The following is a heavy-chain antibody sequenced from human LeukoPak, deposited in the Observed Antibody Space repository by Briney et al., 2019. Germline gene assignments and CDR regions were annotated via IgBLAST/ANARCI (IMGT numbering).Heavy chain of an antibody. J-gene: IGHJ6*02. D-gene: IGHD3-22*01. V-gene: IGHV1-2*06. CDR2: INPSSGDT. CDR1: GYTFTGYY. CDR3: AREPPYYYDSSGYHSQDGMDV. Sequence: ASVKVSRKASGYTFTGYYVHWVRQAPGQGLEWMGRINPSSGDTNYAQKFQGRVTMTRDTSISTAYMELSRLRSDDTAVYYCAREPPYYYDSSGYHSQDGMDVWGQGTTVTVSS.